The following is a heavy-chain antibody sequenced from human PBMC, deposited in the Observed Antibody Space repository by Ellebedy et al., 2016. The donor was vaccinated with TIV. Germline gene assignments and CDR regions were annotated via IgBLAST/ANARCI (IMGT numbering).Heavy chain of an antibody. CDR1: GYTFTGYY. Sequence: AASVKVSCKASGYTFTGYYMHWVRQAPGQGLEWLGWITPNSGGTNYAQKFQGSVTITADESTSTAYMELSSLRCEDTAVYYCARLDSSSWYDALDIWGQGTMVTVSS. D-gene: IGHD6-13*01. V-gene: IGHV1-2*02. CDR2: ITPNSGGT. CDR3: ARLDSSSWYDALDI. J-gene: IGHJ3*02.